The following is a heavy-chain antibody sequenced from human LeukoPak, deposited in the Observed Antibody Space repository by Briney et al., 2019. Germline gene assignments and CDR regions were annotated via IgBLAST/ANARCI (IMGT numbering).Heavy chain of an antibody. CDR1: GGSISSGRYS. V-gene: IGHV4-30-2*01. J-gene: IGHJ1*01. Sequence: SETLSLTCAVSGGSISSGRYSWSWIRQPPGKGLEWIGYIYHSGSTYYNPSLKSRVTISVDRSKNQFSLKLSSVTAADTAVYYCARGGYYDSSGYSFQHWGQGTLVTVSS. CDR3: ARGGYYDSSGYSFQH. D-gene: IGHD3-22*01. CDR2: IYHSGST.